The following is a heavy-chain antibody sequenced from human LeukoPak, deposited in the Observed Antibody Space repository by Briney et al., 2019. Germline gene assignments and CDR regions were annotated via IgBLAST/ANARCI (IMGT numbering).Heavy chain of an antibody. Sequence: SETLSLTCTVSGGSISSSSYYWGWIRQPPGKGLEWIGSIYYSGSTYSNPSLKSRVTISVDTSKNQFFLKLSAVTAADTAVYCCASSGDGEMYFDYWGQGTLVTVSS. J-gene: IGHJ4*02. V-gene: IGHV4-39*01. CDR2: IYYSGST. CDR3: ASSGDGEMYFDY. D-gene: IGHD3-10*01. CDR1: GGSISSSSYY.